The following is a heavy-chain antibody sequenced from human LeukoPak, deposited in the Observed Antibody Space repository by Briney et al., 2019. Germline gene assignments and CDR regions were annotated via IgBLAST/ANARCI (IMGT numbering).Heavy chain of an antibody. CDR2: IRQDGSQK. CDR1: GFTLSSYW. J-gene: IGHJ4*02. CDR3: ARESAGTVSLVDFDY. V-gene: IGHV3-7*01. D-gene: IGHD1-7*01. Sequence: GGSLRLSCATSGFTLSSYWMTWVRQAPGKGLEWVATIRQDGSQKYYVDSVKGRFTVSRDNAKNSLYLQMNSLRAEDTAVYYCARESAGTVSLVDFDYRGQGTLVTVSS.